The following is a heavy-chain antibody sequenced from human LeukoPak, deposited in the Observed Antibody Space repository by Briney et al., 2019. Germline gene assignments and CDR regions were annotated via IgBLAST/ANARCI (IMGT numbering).Heavy chain of an antibody. J-gene: IGHJ6*03. Sequence: PGGSLRLSCAASGFTFSTYAMSWVRQAPGKGLEWVSAVSNTGDSTYYADSVKGRFTISRDNSKNTLYLQMNSLRAEDTAVYYCAKSTYYDFWSGSHYYYYMDVWGKGTTVTVSS. CDR2: VSNTGDST. CDR1: GFTFSTYA. D-gene: IGHD3-3*01. V-gene: IGHV3-23*01. CDR3: AKSTYYDFWSGSHYYYYMDV.